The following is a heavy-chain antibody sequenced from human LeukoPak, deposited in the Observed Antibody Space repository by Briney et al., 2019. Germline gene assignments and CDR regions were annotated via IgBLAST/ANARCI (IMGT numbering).Heavy chain of an antibody. CDR1: GFTFSSYG. Sequence: GGSLRLSCAASGFTFSSYGMHWVRQAPGKGLEWVAFIRYDGSNKYYADSVKGRFTISRDNSKNTLYLQMNSLRAEDTAVYYCAKESLYCSSTSGPYFDYRGQGTLVTVSS. D-gene: IGHD2-2*01. CDR2: IRYDGSNK. V-gene: IGHV3-30*02. J-gene: IGHJ4*02. CDR3: AKESLYCSSTSGPYFDY.